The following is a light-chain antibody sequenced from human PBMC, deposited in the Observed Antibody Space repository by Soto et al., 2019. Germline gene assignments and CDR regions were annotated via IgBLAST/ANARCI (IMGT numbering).Light chain of an antibody. CDR1: QSVNSNY. CDR2: GAS. CDR3: HQYGLAPRHP. Sequence: EIVLTQSPGTLSLSPGEGAILSCRASQSVNSNYLAWYQQKPGQAPRLLIYGASSRATGVPNRFSGSGSGTDFTLTISSLEPEDLAVYYCHQYGLAPRHPFGQGTKLEIK. J-gene: IGKJ2*01. V-gene: IGKV3-20*01.